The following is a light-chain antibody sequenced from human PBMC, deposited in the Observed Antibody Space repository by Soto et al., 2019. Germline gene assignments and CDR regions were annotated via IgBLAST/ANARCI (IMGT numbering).Light chain of an antibody. CDR1: QSVANN. J-gene: IGKJ1*01. V-gene: IGKV3-15*01. Sequence: DIVMTQSPATLSVSPGERVTLSCRASQSVANNVAWYQQRPGQPPRLLIYGASTRAPGVPARFSGSGYGRQFTLTISSLQSEDFAVYHCQQHNNWPPWTFGQGTKVDIK. CDR3: QQHNNWPPWT. CDR2: GAS.